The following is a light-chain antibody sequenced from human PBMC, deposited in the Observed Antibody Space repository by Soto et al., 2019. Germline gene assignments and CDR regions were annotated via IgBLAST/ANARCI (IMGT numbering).Light chain of an antibody. V-gene: IGKV1-5*03. Sequence: DIQMTQSPSTLSASVGDRVTITCLASQSISSSLAWYQQKPGKAPKLLIYMASSLESGVPSRFSGSGSGTEFTLTVSSLQPDDFATYYCQHYASFSGTFGQGTKVDI. J-gene: IGKJ1*01. CDR1: QSISSS. CDR2: MAS. CDR3: QHYASFSGT.